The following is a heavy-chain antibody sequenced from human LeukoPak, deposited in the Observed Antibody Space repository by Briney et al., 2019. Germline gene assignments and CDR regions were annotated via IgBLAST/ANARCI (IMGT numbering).Heavy chain of an antibody. Sequence: GGSLRLSCAASGFSFSNYAMSWVRQAPARGPEWVSSIRGGGEIFYADSVKGRFTISRDNSKNTLYLQMNSLRAEDTAVYYCAKDFRDASGYWGQGTLVTVSS. CDR3: AKDFRDASGY. CDR2: IRGGGEI. V-gene: IGHV3-23*01. D-gene: IGHD6-6*01. CDR1: GFSFSNYA. J-gene: IGHJ4*02.